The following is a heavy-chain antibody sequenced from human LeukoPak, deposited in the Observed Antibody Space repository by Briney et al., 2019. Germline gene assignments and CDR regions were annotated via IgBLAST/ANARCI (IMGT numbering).Heavy chain of an antibody. CDR3: AKDLWSSSWTFDY. CDR1: GFTFSSYG. D-gene: IGHD6-13*01. Sequence: GGSLRLSCAASGFTFSSYGMSWVRQAPGKGLEWVSAISGSGGSTYYADSVKGRFTISRDNSKNTLYLQMNSLRAEDTAVYYCAKDLWSSSWTFDYWGQGTLVTVSS. J-gene: IGHJ4*02. V-gene: IGHV3-23*01. CDR2: ISGSGGST.